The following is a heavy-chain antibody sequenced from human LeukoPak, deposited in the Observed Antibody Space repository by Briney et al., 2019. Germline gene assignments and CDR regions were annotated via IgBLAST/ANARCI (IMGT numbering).Heavy chain of an antibody. V-gene: IGHV3-30-3*01. CDR1: GFTFSSYA. D-gene: IGHD3-3*01. CDR3: ARAPTRITIFGVVGEAFDI. CDR2: ISYDGSNK. J-gene: IGHJ3*02. Sequence: GRSLRLSCAASGFTFSSYAMHWVRQAPGKGLEWVAVISYDGSNKYYADSVKGRFTISRDNSKNTLYLQMNSLRAEDTAVYYCARAPTRITIFGVVGEAFDIWGQGTMVTVSS.